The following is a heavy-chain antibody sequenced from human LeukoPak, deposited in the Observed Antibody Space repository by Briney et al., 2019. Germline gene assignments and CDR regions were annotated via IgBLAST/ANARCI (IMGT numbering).Heavy chain of an antibody. Sequence: PGGSLRLSCAASGFSFSTYAMTWVRQAPGEGLEWVSGISKGGDNTYYTDSVKGRFTISRDNSRNTLHLQMSSLRAEDTALYYCVKDRCDGTTCPEVWGQGTLVTVSS. CDR2: ISKGGDNT. V-gene: IGHV3-23*01. J-gene: IGHJ4*02. CDR1: GFSFSTYA. CDR3: VKDRCDGTTCPEV. D-gene: IGHD2-2*01.